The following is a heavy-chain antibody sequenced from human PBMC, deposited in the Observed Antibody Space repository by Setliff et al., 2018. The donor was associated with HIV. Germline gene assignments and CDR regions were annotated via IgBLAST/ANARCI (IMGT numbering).Heavy chain of an antibody. J-gene: IGHJ2*01. D-gene: IGHD3-3*01. CDR1: GGSLRRGNYY. V-gene: IGHV4-61*09. CDR2: ISSTGRT. Sequence: KPSETLSLTCTVSGGSLRRGNYYWSWIRQPAGEGLEWIGHISSTGRTNYNPSLKNRVTLSLDTSINQFSLKLRSVFAGDTAVYFCARGLGYNNFWSGYFHGWHFDLWGRGTLVTVSS. CDR3: ARGLGYNNFWSGYFHGWHFDL.